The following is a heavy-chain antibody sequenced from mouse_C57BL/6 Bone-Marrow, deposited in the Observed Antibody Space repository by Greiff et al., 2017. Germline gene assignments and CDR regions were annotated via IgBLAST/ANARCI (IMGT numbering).Heavy chain of an antibody. CDR2: ISSGSSTI. V-gene: IGHV5-17*01. CDR3: ARQDYPYAMDD. Sequence: EVQLVESGGGLVKPGGSLKLSCAASGFTFSDYGMHWVRQAPEKGLEWVAYISSGSSTIYYADTVKGRFTISRDNAKNTRFLQMTSLRSEDTAMYYCARQDYPYAMDDWGQGTSVTVSS. J-gene: IGHJ4*01. D-gene: IGHD5-5*01. CDR1: GFTFSDYG.